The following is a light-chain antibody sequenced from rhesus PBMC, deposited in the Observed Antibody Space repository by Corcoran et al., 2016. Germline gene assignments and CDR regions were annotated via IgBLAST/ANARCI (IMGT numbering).Light chain of an antibody. CDR2: ELS. J-gene: IGLJ6*01. CDR3: CSCAGSNTLV. V-gene: IGLV2-32*02. Sequence: QAALAQPRSVSGSPEQSVSISCTGTSSDIGSYNYVSWYQQYPGTAPKFVIYELSKRHSGVSDRFSGSKSGNTASLTISGLPSEDEADYYCCSCAGSNTLVFGSGTKLTVL. CDR1: SSDIGSYNY.